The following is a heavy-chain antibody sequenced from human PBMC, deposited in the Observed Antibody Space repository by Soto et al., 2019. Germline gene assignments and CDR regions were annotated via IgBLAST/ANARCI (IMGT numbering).Heavy chain of an antibody. CDR1: GGTFSSYA. D-gene: IGHD3-22*01. V-gene: IGHV1-69*13. CDR2: IIPIFGTA. J-gene: IGHJ3*02. CDR3: AREASYYYDSSGSMAFDI. Sequence: SVKVSCKASGGTFSSYAISWVRQAPGQGLEWMGGIIPIFGTANYAQKFQGRVTITADESTSTAYMELSSLRSEDTAVYYCAREASYYYDSSGSMAFDIWGQGTMVT.